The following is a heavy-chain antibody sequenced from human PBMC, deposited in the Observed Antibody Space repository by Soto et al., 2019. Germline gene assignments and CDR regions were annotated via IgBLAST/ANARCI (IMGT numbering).Heavy chain of an antibody. Sequence: HGESLKISCKGSGYSFTSYWIGWVRQMPGKGLEWMGIIYPGDSDTRYSPSFQGQVTISADKSISTAYLQWSSLKASDTAMYYCASSHDYSNYYYGMDVWGQGTTVTVSS. CDR3: ASSHDYSNYYYGMDV. CDR1: GYSFTSYW. CDR2: IYPGDSDT. V-gene: IGHV5-51*01. J-gene: IGHJ6*02. D-gene: IGHD4-4*01.